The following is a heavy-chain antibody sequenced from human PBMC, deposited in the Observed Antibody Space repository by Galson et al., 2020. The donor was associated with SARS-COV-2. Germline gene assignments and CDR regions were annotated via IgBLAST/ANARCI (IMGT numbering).Heavy chain of an antibody. CDR3: ARGIEIVGVITDAFDF. D-gene: IGHD1-26*01. J-gene: IGHJ3*01. CDR2: ISTFSSHI. V-gene: IGHV3-21*01. CDR1: GFTLSTYT. Sequence: GGSLRLSCAASGFTLSTYTMNWVRQAPGKGLEWVSSISTFSSHIYHADSVKGRFTISRDNAKESLYLQMNSLRAEDTAVYYCARGIEIVGVITDAFDFWGQGTMVTVSS.